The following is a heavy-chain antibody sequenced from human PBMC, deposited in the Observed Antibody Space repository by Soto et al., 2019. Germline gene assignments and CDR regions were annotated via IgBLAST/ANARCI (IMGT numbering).Heavy chain of an antibody. V-gene: IGHV3-9*01. Sequence: GGSLRLSCAASGFTFDDYAMHWVRQAPGKGLEWVSGISWNSGSIGYADSVKGRFTISRDNAKNSLYLQMNSLRAEDTALYYCAKDSPYNYIDYWGQGTLVTVSS. CDR3: AKDSPYNYIDY. J-gene: IGHJ4*02. CDR2: ISWNSGSI. D-gene: IGHD2-2*02. CDR1: GFTFDDYA.